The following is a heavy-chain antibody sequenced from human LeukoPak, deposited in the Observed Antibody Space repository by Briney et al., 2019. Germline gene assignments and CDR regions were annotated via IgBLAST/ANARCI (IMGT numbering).Heavy chain of an antibody. V-gene: IGHV3-49*03. CDR3: TRVYDYVWGSYRPFDY. D-gene: IGHD3-16*02. CDR2: IRSKAYGGTT. CDR1: GFTFGDYA. J-gene: IGHJ4*02. Sequence: GGSLRLSCTASGFTFGDYAMSWFRQAPGKGLEWVGFIRSKAYGGTTEYAASVKGRFTISRDDSKSIAYLQMNSLKTEDTAVYYCTRVYDYVWGSYRPFDYWGQGTLVTVSS.